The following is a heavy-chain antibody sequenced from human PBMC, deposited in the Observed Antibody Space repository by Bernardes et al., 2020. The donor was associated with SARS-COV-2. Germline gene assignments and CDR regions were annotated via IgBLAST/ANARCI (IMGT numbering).Heavy chain of an antibody. D-gene: IGHD2-21*02. V-gene: IGHV1-18*01. CDR2: ISFNGNT. CDR1: GYSFTSHG. CDR3: ARTRTTISTTGIPVDY. Sequence: ASVKVSCKASGYSFTSHGISWVRQAPGQGLEWMGWISFNGNTNYAQKFQGRVTMTRDTSITTAYMELSWLGSDDTAIYYCARTRTTISTTGIPVDYWGQGTLVTVSS. J-gene: IGHJ4*02.